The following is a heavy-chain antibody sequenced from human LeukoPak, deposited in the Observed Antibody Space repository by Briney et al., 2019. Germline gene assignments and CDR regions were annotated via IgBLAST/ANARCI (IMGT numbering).Heavy chain of an antibody. D-gene: IGHD6-19*01. CDR2: ISAYNGNT. CDR1: GYTFTSYG. J-gene: IGHJ4*02. V-gene: IGHV1-18*01. Sequence: ASVKVSCKASGYTFTSYGISWVRQAPGQGLEWMGWISAYNGNTNYAQKLQGRVTMTTDTSTCTAYMELRSLRSDDTAVYYCARSAVVAVAGTKDYWGQGTLVTVSS. CDR3: ARSAVVAVAGTKDY.